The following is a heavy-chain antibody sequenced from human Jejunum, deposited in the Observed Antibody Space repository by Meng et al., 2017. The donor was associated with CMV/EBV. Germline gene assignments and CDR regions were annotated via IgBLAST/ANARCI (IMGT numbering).Heavy chain of an antibody. Sequence: SVAAHRFTFRNYAMSWVRQTQGKGLEWVSGIGASGGSTYYEDSVKGRFTISRDNINNILYLQMHSLRADDTAVYYCARGAPWTDYDYWGQGTLVTVSS. J-gene: IGHJ4*02. D-gene: IGHD3/OR15-3a*01. V-gene: IGHV3-23*01. CDR2: IGASGGST. CDR1: RFTFRNYA. CDR3: ARGAPWTDYDY.